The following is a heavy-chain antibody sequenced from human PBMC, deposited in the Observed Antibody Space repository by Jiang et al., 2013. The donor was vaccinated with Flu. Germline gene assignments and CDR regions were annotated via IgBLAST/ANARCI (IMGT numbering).Heavy chain of an antibody. Sequence: QLVESGGGLVKPGGSLRLSCAASGFTFSSYSMNWVRQAPGKGLEWVSSISSSSSYIYYADSVKGRFTISRDNAKNSLYLQMNSLRAEDTAVYYCARDQYYDSSGYYYVWYYYGMDVWGQGTTVTVSS. V-gene: IGHV3-21*01. D-gene: IGHD3-22*01. J-gene: IGHJ6*02. CDR2: ISSSSSYI. CDR1: GFTFSSYS. CDR3: ARDQYYDSSGYYYVWYYYGMDV.